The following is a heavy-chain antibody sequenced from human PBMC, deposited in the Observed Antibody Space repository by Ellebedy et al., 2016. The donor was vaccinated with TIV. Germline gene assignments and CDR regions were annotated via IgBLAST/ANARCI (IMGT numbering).Heavy chain of an antibody. V-gene: IGHV4-59*01. CDR2: IYKSATT. CDR3: ARKISGWFDS. CDR1: GDSITTFY. Sequence: SETLSLTXTVSGDSITTFYWSWIRQPPGKGLEWIGYIYKSATTNYNPSLKNRVTISVDTSKNQFSLRLNSVTAADTAVYYCARKISGWFDSWGQGTLVTVSS. J-gene: IGHJ5*01. D-gene: IGHD2-15*01.